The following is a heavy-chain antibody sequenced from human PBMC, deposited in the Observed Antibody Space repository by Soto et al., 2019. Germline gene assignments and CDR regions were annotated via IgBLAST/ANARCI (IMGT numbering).Heavy chain of an antibody. CDR3: ARGLVMNY. V-gene: IGHV4-59*01. J-gene: IGHJ4*02. CDR1: GASLSGYY. CDR2: IYDSGST. Sequence: SETLSLTCAVSGASLSGYYWSWIRQPPGKGLEWIGYIYDSGSTNYDPSLKSRVTISLDTSKNQFSLQLSSVTAADTAVYYCARGLVMNYWGQGTLVTVSS. D-gene: IGHD1-26*01.